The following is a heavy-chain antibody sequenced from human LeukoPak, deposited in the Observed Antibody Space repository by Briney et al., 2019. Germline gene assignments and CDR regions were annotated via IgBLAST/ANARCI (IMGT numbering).Heavy chain of an antibody. CDR1: GYNFISYY. J-gene: IGHJ6*02. Sequence: ASVKVSCKASGYNFISYYMHWVRQAPGQGLEWMGIINPSGGSTSYAQKFQDRVTMTRDTSTSTVYMELSSLKSEDTAVYYCAREDVVLVDAVRYYYYGTDVWGQGTTVTVSS. D-gene: IGHD2-8*01. CDR3: AREDVVLVDAVRYYYYGTDV. V-gene: IGHV1-46*01. CDR2: INPSGGST.